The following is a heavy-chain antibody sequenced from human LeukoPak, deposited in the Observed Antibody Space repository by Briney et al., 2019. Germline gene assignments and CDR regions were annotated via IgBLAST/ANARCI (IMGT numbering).Heavy chain of an antibody. D-gene: IGHD6-13*01. V-gene: IGHV4-59*01. Sequence: SETLSLTCTVSGGSISTYYWSWIRQPPGKGLEWIGYIHYSGTTNYNPSLNSRVTISVDTSKNQFSLKLSSVTAADTAVYYCARVPPCSSSKGFDYWGQGTLVTVSS. J-gene: IGHJ4*02. CDR1: GGSISTYY. CDR2: IHYSGTT. CDR3: ARVPPCSSSKGFDY.